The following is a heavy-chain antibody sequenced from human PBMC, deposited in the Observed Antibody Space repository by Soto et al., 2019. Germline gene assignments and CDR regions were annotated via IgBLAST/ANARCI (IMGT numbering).Heavy chain of an antibody. Sequence: LRLSCAASGFTFSSYAISWVRQAPGKGLEWVSAISGSGGSTYYADSVKGRFTISRDNSKNTLYLQMNSLRAEDTAVYYCAKMAPGLGIVVVGSYFDYWGQGTLVTASS. CDR3: AKMAPGLGIVVVGSYFDY. V-gene: IGHV3-23*01. D-gene: IGHD3-22*01. CDR2: ISGSGGST. J-gene: IGHJ4*02. CDR1: GFTFSSYA.